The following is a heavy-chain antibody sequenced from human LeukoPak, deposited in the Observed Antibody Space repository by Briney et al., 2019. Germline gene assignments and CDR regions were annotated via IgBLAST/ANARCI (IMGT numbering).Heavy chain of an antibody. V-gene: IGHV4-34*01. Sequence: SKTLSLTCAVYGGSFSGYYWSWIRQPPGKGLEWIGEINHSGSTNYNPSLKSRVTISVDTSKNQFSLKLSSVTAADTAVYYCARGLLTKHYYGSGSYYPPYYYFDYWGQGTLVTVSS. CDR1: GGSFSGYY. J-gene: IGHJ4*02. D-gene: IGHD3-10*01. CDR2: INHSGST. CDR3: ARGLLTKHYYGSGSYYPPYYYFDY.